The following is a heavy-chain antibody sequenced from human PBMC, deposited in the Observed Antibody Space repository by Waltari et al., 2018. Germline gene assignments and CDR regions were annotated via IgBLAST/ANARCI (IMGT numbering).Heavy chain of an antibody. V-gene: IGHV3-48*03. CDR3: ARPESDY. Sequence: EVQLAESGGGVVQPGGSLRLSCAASGFTFRSYEMNWVRQAPGKGLEWVSYISSSGSTKYYADSVKGRFTISRDNAKNSLYLLMTSLRAEDTAVYYCARPESDYWGQGTLVTVSS. CDR2: ISSSGSTK. J-gene: IGHJ4*02. CDR1: GFTFRSYE.